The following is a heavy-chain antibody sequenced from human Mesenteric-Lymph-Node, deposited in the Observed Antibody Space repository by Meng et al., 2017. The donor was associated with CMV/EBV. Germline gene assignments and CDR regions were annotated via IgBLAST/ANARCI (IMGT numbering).Heavy chain of an antibody. V-gene: IGHV4-34*01. Sequence: GSLRLSCAVYGGSFSGYYWTWIRQPPGKGLEWIGEINYSGSTNYNPSLKSRVTISVDTSKNQFSLKLSSVTAEDTAVYYCARDGGDYYADYWGQGTLVTVSS. D-gene: IGHD3-10*01. CDR3: ARDGGDYYADY. CDR2: INYSGST. J-gene: IGHJ4*02. CDR1: GGSFSGYY.